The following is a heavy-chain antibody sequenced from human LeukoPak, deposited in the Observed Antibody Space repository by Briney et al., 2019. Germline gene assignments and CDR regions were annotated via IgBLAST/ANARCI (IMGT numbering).Heavy chain of an antibody. V-gene: IGHV3-21*01. CDR1: GFTFSTYN. Sequence: GGSLRLSCAASGFTFSTYNMNWVRQAPGKGLEWVSSITSSSSYTFYADSVKGRFTISRDNAKNSLYLQMNSLRAEDTAVYYCARAPGYRSFLDYWGQGTLVTVSS. CDR3: ARAPGYRSFLDY. D-gene: IGHD6-13*01. CDR2: ITSSSSYT. J-gene: IGHJ4*02.